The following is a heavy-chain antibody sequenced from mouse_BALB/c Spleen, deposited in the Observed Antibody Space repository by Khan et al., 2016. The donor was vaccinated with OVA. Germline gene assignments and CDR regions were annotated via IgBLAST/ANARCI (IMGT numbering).Heavy chain of an antibody. D-gene: IGHD1-2*01. CDR1: GYTFTGYW. Sequence: QVQLQQSGAELVGPGPSVNLSCRVSGYTFTGYWITWVSKGPGKALEWMGMMDPSAPETHYHQMFKDKATLTVDKSSSTAYMQLSSPTSEDSAVYYCARSGTAYFDYWGQGTTLTVSS. CDR3: ARSGTAYFDY. J-gene: IGHJ2*01. V-gene: IGHV1-61*01. CDR2: MDPSAPET.